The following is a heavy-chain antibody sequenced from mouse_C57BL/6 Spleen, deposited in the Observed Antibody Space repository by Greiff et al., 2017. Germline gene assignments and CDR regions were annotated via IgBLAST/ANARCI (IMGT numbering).Heavy chain of an antibody. CDR3: AREGITRGFDY. V-gene: IGHV1-82*01. CDR1: GYAFSSSW. CDR2: IYPGDGDT. D-gene: IGHD1-1*01. J-gene: IGHJ2*01. Sequence: QVQLKESGPELVKPGASVKISCKASGYAFSSSWMNWVKQRPGKGLEWIGRIYPGDGDTNYNGKFKGKATLTADKSSSTAYMQLISLTSEDSAVYFCAREGITRGFDYWGQGTTLTVSS.